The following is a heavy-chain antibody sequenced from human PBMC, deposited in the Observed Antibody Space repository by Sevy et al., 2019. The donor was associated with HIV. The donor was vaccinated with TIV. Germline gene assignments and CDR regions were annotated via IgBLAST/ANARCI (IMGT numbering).Heavy chain of an antibody. J-gene: IGHJ4*02. V-gene: IGHV3-7*01. CDR3: VRAIAKDGSF. Sequence: GGSLRLSCVASGFTLNNYWMHWVRQAPGKGLEWVANINQDGSVTYYVASVRGRFTIARDNGRNLVFLKMNSLRVDDASLYFCVRAIAKDGSFWGQGTLVTVSS. CDR1: GFTLNNYW. CDR2: INQDGSVT. D-gene: IGHD6-13*01.